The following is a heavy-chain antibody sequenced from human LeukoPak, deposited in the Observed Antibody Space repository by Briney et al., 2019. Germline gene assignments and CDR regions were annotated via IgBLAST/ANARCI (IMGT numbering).Heavy chain of an antibody. D-gene: IGHD1-26*01. CDR1: GFTFSIYV. Sequence: GGSLRLSCAVSGFTFSIYVMTWVRQAPGKGLEWVSSISSTGTYIYYADSVKGRFTISRDNARNSLYLQMNSLRAEDTALYYCARLSSVTYYSYHFDYWGQGTLVTVSS. CDR2: ISSTGTYI. V-gene: IGHV3-21*01. CDR3: ARLSSVTYYSYHFDY. J-gene: IGHJ4*02.